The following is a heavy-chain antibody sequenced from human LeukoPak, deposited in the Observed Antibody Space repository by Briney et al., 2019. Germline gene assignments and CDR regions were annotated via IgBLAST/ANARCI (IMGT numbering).Heavy chain of an antibody. CDR1: GGSFSGYY. Sequence: SETLSLTCAVYGGSFSGYYWSWIRQPPGKGLEWIGEINHSGSTNYNPSLKSRVTISVDTSKNQFSLKLSSVIAADTAVYYCARVSRGSFWYYYYMDVWGKGTTVTVSS. CDR2: INHSGST. D-gene: IGHD6-25*01. J-gene: IGHJ6*03. V-gene: IGHV4-34*01. CDR3: ARVSRGSFWYYYYMDV.